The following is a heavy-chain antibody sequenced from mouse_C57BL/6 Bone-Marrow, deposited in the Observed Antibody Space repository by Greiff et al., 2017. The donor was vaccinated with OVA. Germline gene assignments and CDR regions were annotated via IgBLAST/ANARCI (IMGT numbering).Heavy chain of an antibody. V-gene: IGHV10-1*01. J-gene: IGHJ3*01. CDR2: IRSKSNNYAT. Sequence: EVQVVESGGGLVQPKGSLKLSCAASGFSFNTYAMNWVRQAPGKGLEWVARIRSKSNNYATYYADSVKDRFTISRDDSESMLYLQMNNLKTEDTAMYYCVRHASSYPAWFAYWGQGTLVTVSA. CDR3: VRHASSYPAWFAY. D-gene: IGHD1-1*01. CDR1: GFSFNTYA.